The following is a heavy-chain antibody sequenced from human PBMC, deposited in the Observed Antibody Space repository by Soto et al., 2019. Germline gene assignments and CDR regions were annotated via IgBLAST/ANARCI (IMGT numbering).Heavy chain of an antibody. CDR2: INPNSGGT. V-gene: IGHV1-2*02. Sequence: GEGFEGRSRHWVRQAPGQGLEWMGWINPNSGGTNYAQKFQGRVTMTRDTSISTAYMELSRLRSDDTAVYYCARAPTAMEQILAFWVQGTPV. D-gene: IGHD5-18*01. CDR1: GEGFEGRS. CDR3: ARAPTAMEQILAF. J-gene: IGHJ1*01.